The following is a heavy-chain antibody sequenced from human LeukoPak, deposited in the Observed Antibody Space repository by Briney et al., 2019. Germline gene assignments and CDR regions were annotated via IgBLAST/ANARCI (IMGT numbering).Heavy chain of an antibody. J-gene: IGHJ5*02. CDR1: GXSFSGYY. Sequence: SETLSLTCAVYGXSFSGYYWSWIRQPPGKGLEWIGEINHSGSTNYNPSLKSRVTISVDTSKNQFSLKLSSVTAADTAVYYCARVLDSSGYYYGFDPWGQGTLVTVSS. V-gene: IGHV4-34*01. CDR2: INHSGST. CDR3: ARVLDSSGYYYGFDP. D-gene: IGHD3-22*01.